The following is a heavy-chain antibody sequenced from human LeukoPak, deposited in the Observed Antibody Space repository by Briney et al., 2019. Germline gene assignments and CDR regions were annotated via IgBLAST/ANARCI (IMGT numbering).Heavy chain of an antibody. CDR1: GYMFSNYV. V-gene: IGHV7-4-1*02. Sequence: GASVKVSCKTSGYMFSNYVIHWVRQAPGQGLEWMGWINTNTGTPTYAQDFTGRLVFSLDTSVSTAYVQITSLKPEDTAVYYCARDQSSSEPDYFDYWGQGTLVTVSS. D-gene: IGHD6-13*01. CDR2: INTNTGTP. CDR3: ARDQSSSEPDYFDY. J-gene: IGHJ4*02.